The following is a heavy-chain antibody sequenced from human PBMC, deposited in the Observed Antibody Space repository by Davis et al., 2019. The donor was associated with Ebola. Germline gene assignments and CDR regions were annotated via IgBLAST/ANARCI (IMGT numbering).Heavy chain of an antibody. CDR3: ASGLVRGKSYWYFDL. CDR1: GGTFSSYA. Sequence: SVKVSCKASGGTFSSYAISWVRQAPGQGLEWMGGIIPILGIANYAQKFQGRVTITADESTSTAYMELSSLRSEDTAVYYCASGLVRGKSYWYFDLWGRGTLVTVSS. CDR2: IIPILGIA. J-gene: IGHJ2*01. V-gene: IGHV1-69*10. D-gene: IGHD6-6*01.